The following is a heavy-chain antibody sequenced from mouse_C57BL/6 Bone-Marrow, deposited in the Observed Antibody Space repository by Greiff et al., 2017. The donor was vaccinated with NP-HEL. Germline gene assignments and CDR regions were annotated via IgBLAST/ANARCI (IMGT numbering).Heavy chain of an antibody. V-gene: IGHV5-9-1*02. CDR3: TRDDGNYDFDY. J-gene: IGHJ2*01. CDR2: ISSGGDYI. D-gene: IGHD2-1*01. Sequence: EVMLVESGEGLVKPGGSLKLSCAASGFTFSSYAMSWVRQTPEKRLEWVAYISSGGDYIYYADTVKGRFTISRDNARNTLYLQMSSLKSEDTAMYYCTRDDGNYDFDYWGQGTTLTVSS. CDR1: GFTFSSYA.